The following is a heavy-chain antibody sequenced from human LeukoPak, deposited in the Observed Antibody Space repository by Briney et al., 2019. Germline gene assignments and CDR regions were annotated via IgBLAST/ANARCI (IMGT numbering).Heavy chain of an antibody. Sequence: PGGSLRLSCAASGFTFSGSAMHWVRQASGKGLEWVSRIRSKANSYATAYAASVKGRFTISRDDSKNTAYLQMNSLKTEDTAVYHCTRRGSGSFLFDYWGQGTLVTVSS. CDR3: TRRGSGSFLFDY. D-gene: IGHD3-10*01. J-gene: IGHJ4*02. CDR2: IRSKANSYAT. CDR1: GFTFSGSA. V-gene: IGHV3-73*01.